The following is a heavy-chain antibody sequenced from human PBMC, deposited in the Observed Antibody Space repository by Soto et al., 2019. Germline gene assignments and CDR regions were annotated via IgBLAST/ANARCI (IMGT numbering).Heavy chain of an antibody. CDR3: ARAGKQYSSIAN. D-gene: IGHD6-13*01. Sequence: PGGSLRLSCAASGFTFSSYSMNWVRQAPGKGLEWVSSISSSSSYIYYADSVKGRFTISRDNAKNSLYLQMNSLRAEDTAVYYCARAGKQYSSIANWGQGTPVTVSS. CDR1: GFTFSSYS. V-gene: IGHV3-21*01. CDR2: ISSSSSYI. J-gene: IGHJ4*02.